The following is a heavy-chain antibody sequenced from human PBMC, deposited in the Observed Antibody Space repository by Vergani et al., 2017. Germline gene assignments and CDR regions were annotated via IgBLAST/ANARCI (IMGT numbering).Heavy chain of an antibody. D-gene: IGHD6-13*01. Sequence: QVQLVESGGGVVQPGRSLRLSCAASGFTFSSYGMHWVRQAPGKGLEWVAVISYDGSNKYYADSVKGRFTISRDNSKNTLYLQMNSLRAEDTAVYYCARVGGKGRYIAAAGTYWFDPWGQGTLVTVSS. CDR1: GFTFSSYG. CDR2: ISYDGSNK. J-gene: IGHJ5*02. V-gene: IGHV3-30*03. CDR3: ARVGGKGRYIAAAGTYWFDP.